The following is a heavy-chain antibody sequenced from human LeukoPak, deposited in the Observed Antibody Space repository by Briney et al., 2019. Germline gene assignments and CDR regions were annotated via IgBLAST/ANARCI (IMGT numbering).Heavy chain of an antibody. CDR1: GFTFSNYD. V-gene: IGHV3-13*04. CDR3: ARRQPVVAATDPDWYFDL. J-gene: IGHJ2*01. Sequence: GSLRLSCAASGFTFSNYDLHWVRQATGKGLEWVSAIGTAGDTYYPGSVKGRFTVSREDAKNSLYLQMNTLRAGDTAVYYCARRQPVVAATDPDWYFDLWGRGTLVTVPS. D-gene: IGHD6-13*01. CDR2: IGTAGDT.